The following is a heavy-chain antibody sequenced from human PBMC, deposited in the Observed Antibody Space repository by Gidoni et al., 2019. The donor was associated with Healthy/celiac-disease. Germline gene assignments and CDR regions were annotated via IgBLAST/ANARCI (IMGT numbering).Heavy chain of an antibody. CDR3: ARAMAGDYGDPWYAFDI. CDR1: GGSISSGGYS. CDR2: IYHGGST. J-gene: IGHJ3*02. D-gene: IGHD4-17*01. Sequence: QLQLPESGSGLVKPSQTLSLTCAASGGSISSGGYSWSWIRQPPGKGLKWMWYIYHGGSTYYNPSLKSRVTISVDRSRNQFSLKLSSLTAADTAVYYCARAMAGDYGDPWYAFDIWGQGTMVTVSS. V-gene: IGHV4-30-2*01.